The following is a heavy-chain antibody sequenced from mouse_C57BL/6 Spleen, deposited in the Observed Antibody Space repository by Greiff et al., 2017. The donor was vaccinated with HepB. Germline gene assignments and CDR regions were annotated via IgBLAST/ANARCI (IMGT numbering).Heavy chain of an antibody. D-gene: IGHD1-1*02. J-gene: IGHJ2*01. CDR2: ISSGSSTI. CDR3: ARDYGHEGDY. V-gene: IGHV5-17*01. CDR1: GFTFSDYG. Sequence: DVQLVESGGGLVKPGGSLKLSCAASGFTFSDYGMHWVRQAPEKGLEWVAYISSGSSTIYYADTVKGRFTISRDNAKNTLFRQMTSLRSEDTAMYYCARDYGHEGDYWGKGTTLTVSS.